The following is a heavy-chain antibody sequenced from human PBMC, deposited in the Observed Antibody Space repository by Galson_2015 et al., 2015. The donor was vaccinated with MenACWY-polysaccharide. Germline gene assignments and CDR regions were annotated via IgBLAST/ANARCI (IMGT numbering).Heavy chain of an antibody. D-gene: IGHD3-16*01. CDR3: ARGGRAVSNRNWFDP. V-gene: IGHV4-31*03. J-gene: IGHJ5*02. Sequence: TLSLTCTVSGGSISSGGYYWSWIRQHPGKGLEWIGYIYYSGSTYYNPSLKSRVTISADTPNNQFSLKLSSVTAADTAVYYCARGGRAVSNRNWFDPWGQGTLVTVSS. CDR2: IYYSGST. CDR1: GGSISSGGYY.